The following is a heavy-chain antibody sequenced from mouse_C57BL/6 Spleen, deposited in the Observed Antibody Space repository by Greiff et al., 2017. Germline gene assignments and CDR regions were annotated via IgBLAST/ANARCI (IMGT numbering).Heavy chain of an antibody. D-gene: IGHD2-2*01. J-gene: IGHJ3*01. CDR3: ARWLRGFAY. V-gene: IGHV1-69*01. Sequence: QVPLQQPGAELVMPGASVKLSCKASGYTFTSYWMHWVKQRPGQGLEWIGEIDPSDSYTNYNQKFKGKSTLHVDKSSSAAYMQRSSLTSEDSAVYYCARWLRGFAYWGQGTLVTVSA. CDR1: GYTFTSYW. CDR2: IDPSDSYT.